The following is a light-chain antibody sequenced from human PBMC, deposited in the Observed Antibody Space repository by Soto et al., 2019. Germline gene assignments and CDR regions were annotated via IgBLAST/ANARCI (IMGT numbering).Light chain of an antibody. CDR3: QQYNNWPLT. Sequence: EIVMTQSPATLSVSPGERATLSCRASQSVSRNLAWYQHKPGQAPRLLIYVASTRATGIPARFSGSGSGTAFTLTISSLQSEDFAVYYCQQYNNWPLTFAGGTKVEIK. CDR2: VAS. CDR1: QSVSRN. V-gene: IGKV3-15*01. J-gene: IGKJ4*01.